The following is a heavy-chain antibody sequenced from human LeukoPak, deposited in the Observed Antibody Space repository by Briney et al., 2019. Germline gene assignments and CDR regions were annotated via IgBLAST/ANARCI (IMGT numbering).Heavy chain of an antibody. V-gene: IGHV3-48*03. J-gene: IGHJ4*02. D-gene: IGHD2-2*01. Sequence: GGSLRLSCAASGFTFSNYEMNWVRQAPGKGLEWVSYISSSGSTIYYADSVKGRFTISRDNAKNSLYLQMNSLRAEDTAVYYCARDGGYYATSPRFDYWGQGTLVTVSS. CDR2: ISSSGSTI. CDR3: ARDGGYYATSPRFDY. CDR1: GFTFSNYE.